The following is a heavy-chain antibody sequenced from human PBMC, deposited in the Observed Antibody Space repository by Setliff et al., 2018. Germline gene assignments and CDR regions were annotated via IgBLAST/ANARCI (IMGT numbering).Heavy chain of an antibody. CDR3: GRTQVVPASTYSIDY. Sequence: PGGSLRLSCAASGFTFSGYSMHWVRQAPGKGLEWVAVVSHDGSTKWYADSAKGRFTISRDNSKNELYLEMNSLRAEDTAVYYCGRTQVVPASTYSIDYWGQGTLVTV. CDR1: GFTFSGYS. D-gene: IGHD2-2*01. CDR2: VSHDGSTK. J-gene: IGHJ4*02. V-gene: IGHV3-30*01.